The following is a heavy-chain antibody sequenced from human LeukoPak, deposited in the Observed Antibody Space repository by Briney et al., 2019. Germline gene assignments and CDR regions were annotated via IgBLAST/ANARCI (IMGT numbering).Heavy chain of an antibody. V-gene: IGHV3-11*01. CDR3: ARAGQSDY. CDR2: ISGGSRTI. Sequence: GGSLRLSCAASGFTFSDYYMIWIRQAPGKGLEWVSSISGGSRTINYADSVKGRFTTSRDNAKNSLYLQVNSLRAEDTAVYYCARAGQSDYWGQGTLVTVSS. CDR1: GFTFSDYY. J-gene: IGHJ4*02.